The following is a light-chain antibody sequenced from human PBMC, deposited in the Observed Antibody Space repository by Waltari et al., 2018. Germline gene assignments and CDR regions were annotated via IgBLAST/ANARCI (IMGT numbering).Light chain of an antibody. CDR3: CSYAGSSTV. Sequence: QSALTQPASVSGSPGQSITISCTGPSSDVGGYNYVSWYQQHPGKAPKLMIYDVSKRPSGVSNRFSGSKSGNTASLTISGLQAEDEADYYCCSYAGSSTVFGGGTKLTVL. J-gene: IGLJ2*01. V-gene: IGLV2-23*02. CDR1: SSDVGGYNY. CDR2: DVS.